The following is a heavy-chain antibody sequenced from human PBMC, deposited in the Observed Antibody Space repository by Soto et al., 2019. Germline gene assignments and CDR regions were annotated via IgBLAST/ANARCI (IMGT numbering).Heavy chain of an antibody. CDR2: MNPHSGNT. D-gene: IGHD3-16*01. Sequence: QVQLVQSGAEVKKPGASVKVSCKASGYTFTSYDINWVRQATGHGLEWMGWMNPHSGNTGYAQKFQGRVTMTRNTSISTTYMELSSLRSEDTAVYYCARGPMAARSGWGGNWFDPWGQGTLVTVSS. CDR3: ARGPMAARSGWGGNWFDP. V-gene: IGHV1-8*01. J-gene: IGHJ5*02. CDR1: GYTFTSYD.